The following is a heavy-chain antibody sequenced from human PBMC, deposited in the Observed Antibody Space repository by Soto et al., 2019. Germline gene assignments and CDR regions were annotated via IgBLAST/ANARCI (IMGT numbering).Heavy chain of an antibody. J-gene: IGHJ4*02. CDR2: ISYDGSNK. Sequence: QVQLVESGGGVVQPGRSLRLSCAASGFTFSSYAMHWVRQAPGKGLEWVAVISYDGSNKYYADSVKGRFTISRDNSKNTLYLQMNSLRAEDTAVYYCARVHTVTLYYFDYWGQGTLVTVSS. CDR3: ARVHTVTLYYFDY. V-gene: IGHV3-30-3*01. CDR1: GFTFSSYA. D-gene: IGHD4-17*01.